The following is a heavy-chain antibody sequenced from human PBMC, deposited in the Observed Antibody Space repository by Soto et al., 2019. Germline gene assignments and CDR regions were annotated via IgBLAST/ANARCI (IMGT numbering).Heavy chain of an antibody. V-gene: IGHV6-1*01. CDR3: AREGTTDGMDV. CDR1: GDSVSIKSA. D-gene: IGHD1-7*01. CDR2: TYYRSEWYI. J-gene: IGHJ6*02. Sequence: PSPTLSLTCAISGDSVSIKSALNWIRQSPSRGLEWLGRTYYRSEWYIDYAVSVKSRITINPDTSKNQVSLQLNSVTPEDTAVYYCAREGTTDGMDVWGQGTTVTVSS.